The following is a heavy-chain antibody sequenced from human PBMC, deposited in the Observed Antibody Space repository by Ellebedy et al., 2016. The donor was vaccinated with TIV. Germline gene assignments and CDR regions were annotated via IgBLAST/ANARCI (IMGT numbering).Heavy chain of an antibody. Sequence: SETLSLTCSVSNGSISTYYWSWIRQPPGKGLEWIGYIYSSGYTSYNPSFKSRVTISVDTSKNQFSLKLNSVSAADTAVYCCAREPQRYFARKHYFYMDVWGKGTTVTVSS. CDR3: AREPQRYFARKHYFYMDV. V-gene: IGHV4-59*13. D-gene: IGHD3-9*01. CDR2: IYSSGYT. CDR1: NGSISTYY. J-gene: IGHJ6*03.